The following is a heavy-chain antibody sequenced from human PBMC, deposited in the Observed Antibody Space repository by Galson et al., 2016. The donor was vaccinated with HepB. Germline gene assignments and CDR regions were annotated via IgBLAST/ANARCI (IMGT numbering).Heavy chain of an antibody. D-gene: IGHD1-26*01. CDR1: GFTFSSYW. J-gene: IGHJ5*02. V-gene: IGHV3-74*01. CDR2: ISIDGSST. Sequence: SLRLSCAASGFTFSSYWMHWVRQVPGKGLMWVSRISIDGSSTTYADSVKGRFTISRGNAKNMLYLQMNSLRAEDTAVYYCARPAPYSGNYGSGWFDPWGQGTLVTVSS. CDR3: ARPAPYSGNYGSGWFDP.